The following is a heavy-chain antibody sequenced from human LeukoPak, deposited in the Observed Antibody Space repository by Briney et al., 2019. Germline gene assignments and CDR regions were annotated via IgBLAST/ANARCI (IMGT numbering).Heavy chain of an antibody. CDR2: INPNSGGT. CDR1: GYTFTGYY. Sequence: ASVKVSCKASGYTFTGYYMHWVRQAPGQGLEWMGWINPNSGGTNYAQKFQGRVTMTRDTSISTAYMELSSLRSEDTAVYYCARGAYYYDSSGYPADYWGQGTLVTVSS. V-gene: IGHV1-2*02. CDR3: ARGAYYYDSSGYPADY. J-gene: IGHJ4*02. D-gene: IGHD3-22*01.